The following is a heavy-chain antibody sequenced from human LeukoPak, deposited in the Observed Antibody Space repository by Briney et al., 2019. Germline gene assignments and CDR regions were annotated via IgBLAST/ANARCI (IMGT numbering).Heavy chain of an antibody. Sequence: SETLSLTCTVSGGSISSYYWSWIRQPPGKGLEWIGYIYYSGSTNYKPSLKSRVTISVDTSKNQFSLKLSSVTAADTAVYYCARGIIVGATWGENYNCFDPWGQGTLVTVSS. J-gene: IGHJ5*02. CDR1: GGSISSYY. D-gene: IGHD1-26*01. CDR3: ARGIIVGATWGENYNCFDP. CDR2: IYYSGST. V-gene: IGHV4-59*08.